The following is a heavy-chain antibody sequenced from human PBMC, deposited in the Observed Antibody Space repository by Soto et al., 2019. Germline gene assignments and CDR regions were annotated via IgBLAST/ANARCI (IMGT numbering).Heavy chain of an antibody. J-gene: IGHJ6*02. CDR3: AKDGYCSSTSCPNYYYYYGMDV. CDR2: ISGSGGST. V-gene: IGHV3-23*01. D-gene: IGHD2-2*01. Sequence: EVQLLESGGGLVQPGGSLRLSCAASGFTFSSYAMSWVRQAPGKGLEWVSAISGSGGSTYYADSMKGRFTISRDNSKNTLYLQMNSLRAEDTAVYYCAKDGYCSSTSCPNYYYYYGMDVWGQGTTVTVSS. CDR1: GFTFSSYA.